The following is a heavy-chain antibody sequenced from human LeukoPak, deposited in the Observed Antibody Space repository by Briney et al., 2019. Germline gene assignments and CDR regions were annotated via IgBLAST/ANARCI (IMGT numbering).Heavy chain of an antibody. CDR3: ARVIRAAPGKGYFDY. J-gene: IGHJ4*02. CDR1: GFIFSTYA. CDR2: ISGSGGST. Sequence: GGSLRLSCATSGFIFSTYALSWVRQAPGKGLEWASSISGSGGSTYHADSVKGRFTISRDSSKNTLYLQMNSLRAEDTAIYYCARVIRAAPGKGYFDYWGQGALVTVSS. D-gene: IGHD6-13*01. V-gene: IGHV3-23*01.